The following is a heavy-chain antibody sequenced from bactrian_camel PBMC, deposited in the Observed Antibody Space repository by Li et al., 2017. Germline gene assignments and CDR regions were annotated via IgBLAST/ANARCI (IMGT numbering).Heavy chain of an antibody. D-gene: IGHD4*01. V-gene: IGHV3S54*01. J-gene: IGHJ4*01. CDR3: AKEGQSTELSPHPSSSHDYGGEFGN. Sequence: HVQLVESGGGSVQAGGSLRPSCAVSGSTERANSLGWFRQAPGKAREGVAAIDRYEDLTDYADSVKGRFTISRDNAKNTVYLQLNSLRTEDMGMYYCAKEGQSTELSPHPSSSHDYGGEFGNWGQGTQVTVS. CDR2: IDRYEDLT. CDR1: GSTERANS.